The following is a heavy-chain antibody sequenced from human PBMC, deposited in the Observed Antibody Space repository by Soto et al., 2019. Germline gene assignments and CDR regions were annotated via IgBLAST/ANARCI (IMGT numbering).Heavy chain of an antibody. Sequence: EVQLVESGGGLVQPGGSLRLSCAASGFTFSSYAMHWVRQAPGKGLEYVSAISSNGGSTYYANSVKGRFTISRDNSKNKLYAQMGNLRAEGLAVYYCARGGIAARPLHLQHWGQGTLVTVSS. CDR3: ARGGIAARPLHLQH. J-gene: IGHJ1*01. D-gene: IGHD6-6*01. CDR1: GFTFSSYA. CDR2: ISSNGGST. V-gene: IGHV3-64*01.